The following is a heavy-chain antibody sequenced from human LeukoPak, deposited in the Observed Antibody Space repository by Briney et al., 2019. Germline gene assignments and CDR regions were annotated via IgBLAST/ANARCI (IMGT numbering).Heavy chain of an antibody. V-gene: IGHV3-30-3*01. CDR3: ARGYCSGGSCYHDY. D-gene: IGHD2-15*01. Sequence: PGASLRLSCAASGFTFSTYAMTWVRQAPGKGLEWVAVISYDGSNKYYADSVKGRFTISRDNSKNTLYLQMNSLRAEDTAVYYCARGYCSGGSCYHDYWGQGILVTVSS. CDR2: ISYDGSNK. J-gene: IGHJ4*02. CDR1: GFTFSTYA.